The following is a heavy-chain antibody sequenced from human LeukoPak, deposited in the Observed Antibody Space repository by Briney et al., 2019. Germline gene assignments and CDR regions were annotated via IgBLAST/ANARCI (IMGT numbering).Heavy chain of an antibody. CDR3: ARGKDSSGYYYVRDYYYMDV. CDR2: ISSSGGTI. J-gene: IGHJ6*03. CDR1: GFTFSSYE. Sequence: PGGSLRLSCAASGFTFSSYEMNWVRQAPGKGLEWVSYISSSGGTIYYADSVKGRFTISRDNAKNSLYLQMNSLRAEDTAVYYCARGKDSSGYYYVRDYYYMDVWGKGTTVTISS. D-gene: IGHD3-22*01. V-gene: IGHV3-48*03.